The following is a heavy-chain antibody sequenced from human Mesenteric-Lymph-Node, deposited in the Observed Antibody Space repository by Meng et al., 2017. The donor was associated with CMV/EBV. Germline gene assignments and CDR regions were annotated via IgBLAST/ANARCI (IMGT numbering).Heavy chain of an antibody. CDR1: GGTFSSFG. CDR3: AKDSYCRRISCFIGSYVLDV. D-gene: IGHD2-15*01. CDR2: TIAVFHTA. Sequence: SVKVSCKASGGTFSSFGISWVRQAPGQGLEWMGKTIAVFHTAEYAQKFQGRVTMTADDSTSTANMELRGLTSEDTAVYYCAKDSYCRRISCFIGSYVLDVWGQGTTVTVSS. J-gene: IGHJ6*02. V-gene: IGHV1-69*13.